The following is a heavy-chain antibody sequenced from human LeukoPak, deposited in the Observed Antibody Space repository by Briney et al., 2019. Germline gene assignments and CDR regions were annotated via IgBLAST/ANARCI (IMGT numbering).Heavy chain of an antibody. Sequence: GGSLRLSCAASGFTFSSYAMGWVRQAPGKGLEWVSAISVSGAGTYYADSVKGRFTISRDNSKNTLYLQMNGLRAEDTAVYYCAETEASSGYYPQWNYYGMDVWGQGTTVTVSS. CDR2: ISVSGAGT. D-gene: IGHD3-22*01. CDR1: GFTFSSYA. J-gene: IGHJ6*02. V-gene: IGHV3-23*01. CDR3: AETEASSGYYPQWNYYGMDV.